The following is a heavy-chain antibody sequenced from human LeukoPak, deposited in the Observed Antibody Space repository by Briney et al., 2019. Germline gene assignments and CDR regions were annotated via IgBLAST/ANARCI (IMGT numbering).Heavy chain of an antibody. V-gene: IGHV3-48*04. CDR3: ARARILGAQWLRDTFDI. CDR2: ISKSGSII. D-gene: IGHD1-26*01. Sequence: GGSLRLFCAASGFTFSNAWMNWVRQAPGKGLEWVSYISKSGSIIYYADSVKGRFTISRDNAKNSLYLQMSSLRAEDTAVYYCARARILGAQWLRDTFDIWGQGTMVTVSS. J-gene: IGHJ3*02. CDR1: GFTFSNAW.